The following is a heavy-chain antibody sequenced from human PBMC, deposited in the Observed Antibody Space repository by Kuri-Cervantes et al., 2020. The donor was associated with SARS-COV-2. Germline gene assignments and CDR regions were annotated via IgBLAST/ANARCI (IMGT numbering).Heavy chain of an antibody. CDR1: GFTFSSYA. J-gene: IGHJ5*02. V-gene: IGHV3-30-3*01. CDR2: ISYDGSNK. Sequence: GESLKISCAASGFTFSSYAMHWVRQAPGKGLEWVAVISYDGSNKYYADSVKGRFTISRDNSKNTLYLQMNSLRAEDTAVYYYARDGRGSSSEWFDPWGQGTLVTVSS. D-gene: IGHD6-6*01. CDR3: ARDGRGSSSEWFDP.